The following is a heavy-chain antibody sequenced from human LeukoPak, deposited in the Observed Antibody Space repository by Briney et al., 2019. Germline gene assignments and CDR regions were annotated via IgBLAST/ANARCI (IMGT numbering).Heavy chain of an antibody. CDR2: ISSSSSYI. Sequence: PGGSLRLSCAASGFTFSSYSMNWVRQAPGKGLEWVSSISSSSSYIYYADSVKGRFTISRDNAKNSLYLQMNSLRAEDTAVYYCARDVSGAVTTSVSWFDPWGQGTLVTVSS. CDR3: ARDVSGAVTTSVSWFDP. CDR1: GFTFSSYS. D-gene: IGHD4-17*01. V-gene: IGHV3-21*01. J-gene: IGHJ5*02.